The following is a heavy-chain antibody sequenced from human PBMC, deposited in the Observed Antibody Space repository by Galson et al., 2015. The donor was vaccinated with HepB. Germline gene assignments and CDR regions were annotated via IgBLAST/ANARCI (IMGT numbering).Heavy chain of an antibody. CDR3: AREPFTGGYYFDY. CDR2: IYTGGST. J-gene: IGHJ4*02. CDR1: GFSVSSNH. D-gene: IGHD2/OR15-2a*01. V-gene: IGHV3-53*01. Sequence: SLRLSCAASGFSVSSNHMSWVRQAPGQGLEWVSVIYTGGSTYYADSVKGRFTISRDNSKNTLYLQMNSLRAEDTAVYYCAREPFTGGYYFDYWGQGTLVTVSS.